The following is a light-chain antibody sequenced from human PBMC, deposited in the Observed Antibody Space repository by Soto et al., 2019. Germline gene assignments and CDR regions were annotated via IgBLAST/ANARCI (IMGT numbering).Light chain of an antibody. CDR1: QSVSSSP. CDR3: KQHASSPYT. Sequence: EIVLTQSPGTRSLSPGARATLSCRASQSVSSSPLAWYQQTPGQAPRLLIYGAPSRATGLPDRFSGGGSGRDFTITMSRLEPEDCAVFYGKQHASSPYTFGQGTKLGIK. CDR2: GAP. V-gene: IGKV3-20*01. J-gene: IGKJ2*01.